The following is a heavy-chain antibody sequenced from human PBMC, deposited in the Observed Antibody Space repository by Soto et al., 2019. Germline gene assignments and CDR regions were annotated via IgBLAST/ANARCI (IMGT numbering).Heavy chain of an antibody. CDR3: ANEKIITSCCKCFDP. D-gene: IGHD2-2*01. Sequence: GGSLRLSCAASGFIFSSYAMSWVRQAPGKGLEWVSAISGSGGSTYYADSVKGRFTISRDNSKNTLYLQMNSLRAEDTAVYYCANEKIITSCCKCFDPWGQGTLVTGSS. CDR2: ISGSGGST. J-gene: IGHJ5*02. CDR1: GFIFSSYA. V-gene: IGHV3-23*01.